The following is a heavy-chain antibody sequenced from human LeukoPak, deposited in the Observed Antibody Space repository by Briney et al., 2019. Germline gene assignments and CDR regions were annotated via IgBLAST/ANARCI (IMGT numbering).Heavy chain of an antibody. J-gene: IGHJ4*02. V-gene: IGHV3-53*01. CDR1: GFTVSSNY. Sequence: GGSLRLSCAASGFTVSSNYMSWVRQAPGKGLEWVSVIYSGGSTYYADSVKGRFTISRDNSKNTLYLQMNSLRAEDTAVYYCASASSHRIAAGGDYWGQGTLVTVSS. CDR2: IYSGGST. CDR3: ASASSHRIAAGGDY. D-gene: IGHD6-13*01.